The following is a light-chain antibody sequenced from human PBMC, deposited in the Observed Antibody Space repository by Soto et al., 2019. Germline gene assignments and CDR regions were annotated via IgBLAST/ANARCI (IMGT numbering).Light chain of an antibody. V-gene: IGKV1-6*01. Sequence: GDRVTVTCRARQDIGSDLVWFQQRPGKAPKLLISAASTLHSGVPSRFSGSGSGTYFTLTISGLQVEDSATYYCLQEYRYPLTFGGGTKVEIK. J-gene: IGKJ4*01. CDR3: LQEYRYPLT. CDR2: AAS. CDR1: QDIGSD.